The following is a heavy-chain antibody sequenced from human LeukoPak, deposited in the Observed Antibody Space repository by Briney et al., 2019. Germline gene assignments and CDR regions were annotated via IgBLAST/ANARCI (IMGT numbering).Heavy chain of an antibody. CDR2: IYYSGST. D-gene: IGHD2-21*02. CDR1: GGSISSSSYY. V-gene: IGHV4-31*03. Sequence: SETLSLTCTVSGGSISSSSYYWGWIRQPPGKGLEWIGYIYYSGSTYYNPSLKSRVTISVDTSKNQFSLKLSSVTAADTAVYYCARDSVTSDAFDIWGQGTMVTVSS. J-gene: IGHJ3*02. CDR3: ARDSVTSDAFDI.